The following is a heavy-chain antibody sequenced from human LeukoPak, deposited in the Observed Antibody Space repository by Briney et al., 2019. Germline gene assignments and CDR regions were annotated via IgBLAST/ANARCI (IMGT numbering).Heavy chain of an antibody. CDR2: ISYDGSNK. V-gene: IGHV3-30*18. Sequence: GGSLRLSCAASGFTFSSYGMHWVRQAPGKGLEWVAVISYDGSNKYYADSVKGRFTISRDNSKNTLYLQMNSLRAEDTAVYYCAKDPTYSGSYPDYWGQGTLVTVSS. CDR1: GFTFSSYG. CDR3: AKDPTYSGSYPDY. J-gene: IGHJ4*02. D-gene: IGHD1-26*01.